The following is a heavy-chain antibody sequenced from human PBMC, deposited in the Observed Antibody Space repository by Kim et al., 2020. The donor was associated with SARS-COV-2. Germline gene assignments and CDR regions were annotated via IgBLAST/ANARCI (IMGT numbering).Heavy chain of an antibody. V-gene: IGHV4-34*01. CDR1: GGSFSGYY. D-gene: IGHD1-1*01. CDR2: ISHSGST. CDR3: ASMYNKWSTSIDY. Sequence: SETLSLTCAVYGGSFSGYYWSWIRQPPGKGLEWIGEISHSGSTNYNPSLKSRVTVSVDTSKNQFSLKLSSVTAADTAVYYCASMYNKWSTSIDYWGQGIL. J-gene: IGHJ4*01.